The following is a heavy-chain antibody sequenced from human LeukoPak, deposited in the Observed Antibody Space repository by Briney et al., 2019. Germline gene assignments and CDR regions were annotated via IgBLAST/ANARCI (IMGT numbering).Heavy chain of an antibody. D-gene: IGHD2-2*01. V-gene: IGHV4-4*02. CDR1: GGSISSSNW. J-gene: IGHJ2*01. CDR2: IYHSGST. CDR3: AKESTSSANWYFDP. Sequence: SETLSLTCAVSGGSISSSNWWSWVRQPPGKGLEWIGEIYHSGSTNYNPSLKSRVTISVDKSKNQFSLKLSSVTAADTAVYYCAKESTSSANWYFDPWGRGTLVTVSS.